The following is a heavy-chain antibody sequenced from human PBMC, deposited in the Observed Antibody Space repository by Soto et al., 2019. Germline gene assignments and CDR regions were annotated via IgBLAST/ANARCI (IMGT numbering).Heavy chain of an antibody. J-gene: IGHJ4*02. CDR2: IYYSGST. CDR1: GGSISSYY. Sequence: PSETLSLTCTVSGGSISSYYWSWVRQPPGKGLEWIGYIYYSGSTNYNPSLKSRVTISVDTSKNQFSLKLSSATAADTAMYYCDRGSTTENVDSWGQVILVTVSS. V-gene: IGHV4-59*08. CDR3: DRGSTTENVDS.